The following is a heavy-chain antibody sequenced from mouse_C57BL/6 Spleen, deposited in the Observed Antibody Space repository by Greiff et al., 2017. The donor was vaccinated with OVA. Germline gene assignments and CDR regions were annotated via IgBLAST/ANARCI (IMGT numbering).Heavy chain of an antibody. CDR3: ARDSSGYRAWFAY. CDR2: ISDGGSYT. V-gene: IGHV5-4*01. D-gene: IGHD3-2*02. CDR1: GFTFSSYA. Sequence: EVQLVESGGGLVKPGGSLTLSCAASGFTFSSYAMSWVRQTPEKRLEWVATISDGGSYTYYPDNVKGRFTISRDNAKNNLYLQLSHLKSEDTAMYDCARDSSGYRAWFAYWGQGTLVTVSA. J-gene: IGHJ3*01.